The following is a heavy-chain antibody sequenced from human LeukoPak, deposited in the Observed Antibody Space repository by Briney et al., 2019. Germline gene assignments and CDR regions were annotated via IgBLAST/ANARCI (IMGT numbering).Heavy chain of an antibody. J-gene: IGHJ4*02. Sequence: SVTFTVSRGTISRCVYYWIWLPQSPGEALVRVVFIYYGRCNYYNQSLKSRVTISVDTSKDQFSLNLSSVTAADTAVYYCARVLPWFGELSHFDYWGQGTLVTVSS. D-gene: IGHD3-10*01. CDR3: ARVLPWFGELSHFDY. V-gene: IGHV4-30-4*01. CDR1: RGTISRCVYY. CDR2: IYYGRCN.